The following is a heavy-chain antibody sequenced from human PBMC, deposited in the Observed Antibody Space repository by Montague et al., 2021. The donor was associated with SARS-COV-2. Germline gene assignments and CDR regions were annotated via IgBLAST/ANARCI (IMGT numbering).Heavy chain of an antibody. Sequence: SLRLSCAASGFIFNDYYMTWIRQAPGKGLEWVSHISGSGSKTYYAESVKGRFTISRDTANNSVYLQMKVLGAEDTAVYYCARDQGGYGTFDIWGQGTMVTVSS. CDR2: ISGSGSKT. CDR1: GFIFNDYY. CDR3: ARDQGGYGTFDI. D-gene: IGHD5-12*01. J-gene: IGHJ3*02. V-gene: IGHV3-11*01.